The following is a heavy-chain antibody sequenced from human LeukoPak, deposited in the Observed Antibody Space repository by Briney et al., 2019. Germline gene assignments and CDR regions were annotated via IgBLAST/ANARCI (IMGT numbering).Heavy chain of an antibody. CDR3: TRDREVGRYYYYYYYMDV. CDR2: IRSKAYGGTT. Sequence: GGSLRLSCLASGFTVSSTYMSWVRQAPGKGLEWVGFIRSKAYGGTTEYAASVKGRFTISRDDSKSIAYLQMNSLKTEDTAVYYCTRDREVGRYYYYYYYMDVWGKGTTVTVSS. D-gene: IGHD2-2*01. V-gene: IGHV3-49*04. J-gene: IGHJ6*03. CDR1: GFTVSSTY.